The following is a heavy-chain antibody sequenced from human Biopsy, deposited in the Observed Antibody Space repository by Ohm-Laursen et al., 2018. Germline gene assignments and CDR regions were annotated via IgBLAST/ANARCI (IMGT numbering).Heavy chain of an antibody. Sequence: SQTLSLTCVVSGGSVNSDTSCWSWIRQRPGKGLEWIGYISYNERTHYNPSLTSRLAISFDTSNNRISLQLRSVSVADTAVYYCVREPKTGTAEAWYFDLWGRGSPVTVPS. CDR3: VREPKTGTAEAWYFDL. CDR2: ISYNERT. D-gene: IGHD3-9*01. J-gene: IGHJ2*01. CDR1: GGSVNSDTSC. V-gene: IGHV4-31*11.